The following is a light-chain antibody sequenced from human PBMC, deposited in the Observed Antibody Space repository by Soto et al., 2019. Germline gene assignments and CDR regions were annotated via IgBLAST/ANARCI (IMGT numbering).Light chain of an antibody. CDR3: LQRSSCPLT. J-gene: IGKJ1*01. CDR2: AAS. Sequence: DIQMTQFPSSLSASVGDRVTITCRASQGIRNDLAWYQQKPVKDPKSLIYAASSLQRGVPSRFSGSGSGTEVSLAISSLQHEDFATLYCLQRSSCPLTFGQGTKVEIK. CDR1: QGIRND. V-gene: IGKV1-17*01.